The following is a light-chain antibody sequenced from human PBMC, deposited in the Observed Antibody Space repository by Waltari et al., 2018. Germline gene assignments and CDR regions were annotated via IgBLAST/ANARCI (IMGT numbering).Light chain of an antibody. CDR1: QNIISF. CDR3: QQSYSTPLT. V-gene: IGKV1-39*01. CDR2: AAS. J-gene: IGKJ3*01. Sequence: DIQMSQSTSFLPASVGDRANIPCRASQNIISFLTWYQQKPGKAPKLLICAASSLQSGVPSRFSGSGSGTEFTLTISSLQPEDFATYYCQQSYSTPLTFGPGTKVDIK.